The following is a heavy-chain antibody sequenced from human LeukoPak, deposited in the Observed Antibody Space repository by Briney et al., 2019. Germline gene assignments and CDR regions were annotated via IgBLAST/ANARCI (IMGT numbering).Heavy chain of an antibody. D-gene: IGHD2-15*01. CDR3: ARDERFCNGDNHYPDLGY. J-gene: IGHJ4*02. CDR1: GYTFTGYY. Sequence: GASVKVPCKASGYTFTGYYMFWVRQAPGQALEWMGWINPNTGATKYAQNFQGRVTLTRDTSIRTTFMELSSLRSDDTAFYYCARDERFCNGDNHYPDLGYWGQGTLVTVSS. V-gene: IGHV1-2*02. CDR2: INPNTGAT.